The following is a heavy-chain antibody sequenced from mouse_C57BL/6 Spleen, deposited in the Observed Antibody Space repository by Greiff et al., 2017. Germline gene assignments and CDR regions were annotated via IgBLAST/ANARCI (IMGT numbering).Heavy chain of an antibody. D-gene: IGHD2-4*01. Sequence: VKLLESGAELARPGASVKLSCKASGYTFTSYGISWVKQRTGQGLEWIGEIYPRSGNTYYNEKFKGKATLTADKSSSTAYMELRSLTSEDSAVXFCAQIYYDYDGYAMDYWGQGTSVTGSS. CDR2: IYPRSGNT. CDR1: GYTFTSYG. J-gene: IGHJ4*01. CDR3: AQIYYDYDGYAMDY. V-gene: IGHV1-81*01.